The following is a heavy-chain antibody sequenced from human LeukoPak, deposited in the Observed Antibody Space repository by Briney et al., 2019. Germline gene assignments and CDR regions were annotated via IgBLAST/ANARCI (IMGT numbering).Heavy chain of an antibody. J-gene: IGHJ5*02. V-gene: IGHV4-34*01. D-gene: IGHD4-23*01. CDR1: GGSFSGYY. CDR2: INHSGST. Sequence: ASETLSLTCAVYGGSFSGYYWSWIRQPPGKGLEWIGEINHSGSTNYNPSLKSRVTISVDTSKNQFSLKLSSVTAADTAVYYCARVGTVVTVGNWFDPWGQGTLVTVSS. CDR3: ARVGTVVTVGNWFDP.